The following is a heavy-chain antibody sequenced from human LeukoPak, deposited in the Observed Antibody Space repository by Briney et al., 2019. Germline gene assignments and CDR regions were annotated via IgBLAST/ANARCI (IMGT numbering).Heavy chain of an antibody. CDR3: ARDRWLQSQRYFDY. CDR1: GYTFSSYS. J-gene: IGHJ4*02. Sequence: GGSLRLSCAASGYTFSSYSMNWVRQAPGKGLEWVSCISTSSSYIYYADSVKGRFTISRDNARNSLYLQMNNLRAEDTALYYCARDRWLQSQRYFDYWGQGTLVTVSS. CDR2: ISTSSSYI. V-gene: IGHV3-21*01. D-gene: IGHD5-24*01.